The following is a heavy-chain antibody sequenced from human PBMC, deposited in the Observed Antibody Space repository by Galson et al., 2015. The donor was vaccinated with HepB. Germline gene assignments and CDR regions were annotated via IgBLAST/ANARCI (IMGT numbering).Heavy chain of an antibody. CDR2: IRKKSYGGTT. CDR1: GFTFDNYA. J-gene: IGHJ4*02. V-gene: IGHV3-49*03. D-gene: IGHD5-12*01. CDR3: SRDAKGGYGPFDY. Sequence: LRLSCAASGFTFDNYAMSWFRQAPGKGLEWVGFIRKKSYGGTTEYAASVKGRFTISRDDSKSIAYLQMNSLKTEDTALYYCSRDAKGGYGPFDYWGQGTLVTVSS.